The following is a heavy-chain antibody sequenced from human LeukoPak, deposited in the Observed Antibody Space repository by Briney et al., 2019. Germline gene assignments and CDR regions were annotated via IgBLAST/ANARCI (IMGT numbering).Heavy chain of an antibody. CDR1: GGSFSGYY. CDR2: INHSGST. J-gene: IGHJ4*02. V-gene: IGHV4-34*01. D-gene: IGHD2-2*01. CDR3: ARGYCSDTSCPDFDY. Sequence: SETLSLTCAVYGGSFSGYYWSWIRQPPGKGLEWIGEINHSGSTNYNPSLKSRVTISLDTSKNQFFLTLSSATAADTAIYYCARGYCSDTSCPDFDYWGQGTLVTVSS.